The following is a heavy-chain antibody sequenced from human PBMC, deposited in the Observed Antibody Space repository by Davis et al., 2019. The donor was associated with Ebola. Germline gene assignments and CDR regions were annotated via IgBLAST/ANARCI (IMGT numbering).Heavy chain of an antibody. V-gene: IGHV3-48*04. D-gene: IGHD2-15*01. CDR1: GLIFTDYS. Sequence: GESLKISCAASGLIFTDYSMNWVRQAPGKGLEWVSFISSRRLTIHYADSVKGRFTISRDNAKNSLYLQMNSLRAEDTALYYCARDRYEWDSIVVVAPVDIWGQGTMVTVSS. CDR2: ISSRRLTI. CDR3: ARDRYEWDSIVVVAPVDI. J-gene: IGHJ3*02.